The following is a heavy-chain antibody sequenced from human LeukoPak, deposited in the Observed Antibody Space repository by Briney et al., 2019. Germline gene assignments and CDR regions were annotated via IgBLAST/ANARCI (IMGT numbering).Heavy chain of an antibody. D-gene: IGHD3-16*02. Sequence: GGSLRLSCAASGFTFSSYEMNWVRQAPGKGLEWVSYFSSSGSTIYYADSVKGRFTISRDNAKNSLYLQMNSLRAEDTAVYYCARGPPRPVWGSYRYLDYWGQGTLVTVSS. CDR3: ARGPPRPVWGSYRYLDY. CDR1: GFTFSSYE. J-gene: IGHJ4*02. CDR2: FSSSGSTI. V-gene: IGHV3-48*03.